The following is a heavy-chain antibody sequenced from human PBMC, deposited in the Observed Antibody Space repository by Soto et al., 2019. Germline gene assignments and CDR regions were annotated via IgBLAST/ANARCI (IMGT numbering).Heavy chain of an antibody. Sequence: QVLLVQSGAEVKKPGASVKVACKASGYTFTNYGISWVRQAPGQGLEWLGWISTYNGDRDFAQKVQGRVTMTTGTSTTTAYMELRSLRSNDTAVYYCARSRAGGTWEQYPSFYFDYWGQGALVTVSS. CDR2: ISTYNGDR. D-gene: IGHD1-26*01. CDR1: GYTFTNYG. CDR3: ARSRAGGTWEQYPSFYFDY. V-gene: IGHV1-18*01. J-gene: IGHJ4*02.